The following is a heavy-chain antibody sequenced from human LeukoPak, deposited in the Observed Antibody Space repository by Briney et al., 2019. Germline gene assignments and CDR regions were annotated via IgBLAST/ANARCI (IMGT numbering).Heavy chain of an antibody. CDR3: ARDIATAGHSAIDY. J-gene: IGHJ4*02. V-gene: IGHV3-21*01. CDR2: ISSGSSYI. CDR1: GFTFSSYT. D-gene: IGHD6-13*01. Sequence: GGSLRLSCAASGFTFSSYTMNWVRQAPGKGLEWVSSISSGSSYIYYADSVRGRFTISRDNAKNSLYLQMNSLRAEDTAVYYCARDIATAGHSAIDYWGQGILVTVSS.